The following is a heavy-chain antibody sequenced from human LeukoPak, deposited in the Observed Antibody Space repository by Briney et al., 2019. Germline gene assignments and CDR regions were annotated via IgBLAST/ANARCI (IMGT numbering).Heavy chain of an antibody. Sequence: SETLSLTCTVSGGSISSYYWSWIRQPPGKGLEWIGNIYYSGNTNYNPSLKRRVTMSVDTSKNQFSLKLSSVTAADTAVYYCARHYGSGTYPLDYWGQGTLVTVSS. J-gene: IGHJ4*02. CDR1: GGSISSYY. V-gene: IGHV4-59*01. CDR3: ARHYGSGTYPLDY. CDR2: IYYSGNT. D-gene: IGHD3-10*01.